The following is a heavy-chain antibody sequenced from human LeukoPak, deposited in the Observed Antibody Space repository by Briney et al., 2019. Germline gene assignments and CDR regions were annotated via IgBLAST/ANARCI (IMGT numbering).Heavy chain of an antibody. CDR2: ISGSGNTI. Sequence: PGGSLRLSCAASGFTFSDYYMSWIRQAPGKGLEWVSYISGSGNTIYYADSVKGRFTISRDNAKNSLYLQMNSLRAEDTAVYYCARAGYYDYVWGSYRSAYSQRRGYWGQGTLVTVSS. CDR1: GFTFSDYY. J-gene: IGHJ4*02. CDR3: ARAGYYDYVWGSYRSAYSQRRGY. V-gene: IGHV3-11*01. D-gene: IGHD3-16*02.